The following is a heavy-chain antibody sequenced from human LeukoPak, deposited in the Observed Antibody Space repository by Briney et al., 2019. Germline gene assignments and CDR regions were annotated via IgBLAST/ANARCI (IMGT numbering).Heavy chain of an antibody. CDR3: ATETNGRHYDY. J-gene: IGHJ4*02. Sequence: GGSLRLSCTTPGLTFSTSGFNWVRQAPGKGLEWVASIGPTGFDRYHADSIKGRFTISRDNANNFLYLQMDSLRAEDTSVYYCATETNGRHYDYWGQGTLLTVSS. V-gene: IGHV3-21*06. D-gene: IGHD1-14*01. CDR1: GLTFSTSG. CDR2: IGPTGFDR.